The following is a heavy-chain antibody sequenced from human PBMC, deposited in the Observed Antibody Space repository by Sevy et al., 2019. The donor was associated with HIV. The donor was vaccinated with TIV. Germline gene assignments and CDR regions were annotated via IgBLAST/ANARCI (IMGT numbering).Heavy chain of an antibody. CDR3: ARAGGDEYYFDY. V-gene: IGHV3-74*01. D-gene: IGHD2-21*01. J-gene: IGHJ4*02. Sequence: GGSLRLSCAASGFTFSSYWMHWVRQAPGKGLVWVSRINSDGSSTSYADSVKGRFTISRDNAKNTLYLQVNSLRAEDTAVYYCARAGGDEYYFDYWGQGTLVTVSS. CDR1: GFTFSSYW. CDR2: INSDGSST.